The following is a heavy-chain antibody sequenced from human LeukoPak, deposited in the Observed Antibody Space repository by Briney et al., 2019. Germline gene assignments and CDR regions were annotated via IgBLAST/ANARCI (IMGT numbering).Heavy chain of an antibody. V-gene: IGHV3-23*01. CDR3: ARDYYDILTGYYASDN. Sequence: GGSLRLSCAASGFTFSSYTMNWVRQAPGKGLEWVSSSSGSGGSTYYADSVKGRFTISRDNSENSLYLQMNSLRAEDTAVYYCARDYYDILTGYYASDNWGQGTLVAVSS. CDR1: GFTFSSYT. J-gene: IGHJ4*02. D-gene: IGHD3-9*01. CDR2: SSGSGGST.